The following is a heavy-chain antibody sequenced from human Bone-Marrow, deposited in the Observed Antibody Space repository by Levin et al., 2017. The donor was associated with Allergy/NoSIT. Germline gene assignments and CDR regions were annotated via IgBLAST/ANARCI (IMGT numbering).Heavy chain of an antibody. CDR2: ILYDGSNK. J-gene: IGHJ6*02. Sequence: GESLKISCAASAFPLSTYAMHWVRQAPGKGLEWVALILYDGSNKFYADSVKGRFTISRDNSRNTLYLQMNSLRADDTAVYYCARDRYRVAVFGEADRYYYYYYGMDVWGQGTTVTVSS. CDR1: AFPLSTYA. D-gene: IGHD3-3*01. CDR3: ARDRYRVAVFGEADRYYYYYYGMDV. V-gene: IGHV3-30-3*01.